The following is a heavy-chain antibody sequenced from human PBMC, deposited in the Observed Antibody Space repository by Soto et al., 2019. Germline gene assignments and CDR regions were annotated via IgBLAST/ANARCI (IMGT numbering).Heavy chain of an antibody. CDR3: ASSYDILTGYYNGWFDP. D-gene: IGHD3-9*01. J-gene: IGHJ5*02. CDR1: GYSFTSYW. V-gene: IGHV5-10-1*01. CDR2: IDPSDSYT. Sequence: GESLKISCKGSGYSFTSYWISWVRQMPGKGLEWMGRIDPSDSYTNYSPSFQGHVTISADKSISTAYLQWSSLKASGTAMYYCASSYDILTGYYNGWFDPWGQGTLVTVSS.